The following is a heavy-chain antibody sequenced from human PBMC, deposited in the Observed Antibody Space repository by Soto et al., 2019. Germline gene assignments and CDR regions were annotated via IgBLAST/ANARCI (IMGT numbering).Heavy chain of an antibody. D-gene: IGHD1-7*01. CDR2: IYRTGST. Sequence: SETLSLTCTVSGGSFTSNNWWTWVRQPPGQGLEWIGEIYRTGSTNYNPSLKSRVTISLDKSENQFSLKVTSLTAADTAVYYCASRDPGTSVDYWGQGTLVTVSS. V-gene: IGHV4-4*02. J-gene: IGHJ4*02. CDR1: GGSFTSNNW. CDR3: ASRDPGTSVDY.